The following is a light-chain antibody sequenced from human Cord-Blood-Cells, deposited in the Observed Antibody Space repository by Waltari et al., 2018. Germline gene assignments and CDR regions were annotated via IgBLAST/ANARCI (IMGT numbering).Light chain of an antibody. CDR2: DVS. CDR1: SSDVGGYNY. Sequence: SALTQPASVSGSPGQSITISCTGTSSDVGGYNYVSWYQQHTGKAPKLMIYDVSNRPSGVSNRFSGSKSGNTASLTISGLQAEDEAEYYCSSYTSSSTLVFGGGTKLTVL. J-gene: IGLJ2*01. CDR3: SSYTSSSTLV. V-gene: IGLV2-14*01.